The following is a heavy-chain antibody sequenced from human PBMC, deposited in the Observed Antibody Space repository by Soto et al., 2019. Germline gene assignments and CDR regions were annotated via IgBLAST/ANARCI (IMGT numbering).Heavy chain of an antibody. CDR2: IIYSCSDSDSDI. J-gene: IGHJ3*01. CDR1: GFTFSTYS. D-gene: IGHD2-21*01. CDR3: ARHRRVSWVKDGFGV. V-gene: IGHV3-21*01. Sequence: EVQLVESGGGLVKPGGSLRLSCAASGFTFSTYSMDWVRQAPGKGLEWVSSIIYSCSDSDSDIYYADSVKGRFTIAIDNAKNSVHLQMTSLRAEDTAVYYCARHRRVSWVKDGFGVWGQGTTVTVSS.